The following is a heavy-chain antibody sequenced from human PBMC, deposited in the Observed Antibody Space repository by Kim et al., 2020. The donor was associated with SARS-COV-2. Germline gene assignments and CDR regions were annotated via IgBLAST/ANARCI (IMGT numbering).Heavy chain of an antibody. D-gene: IGHD3-16*02. Sequence: GRFTIARDNAKNSLYLQMNSLRDEDTAVYYCARDYYVWGSYRYGDNNWFDPWGQGTLVTVSS. V-gene: IGHV3-48*02. CDR3: ARDYYVWGSYRYGDNNWFDP. J-gene: IGHJ5*02.